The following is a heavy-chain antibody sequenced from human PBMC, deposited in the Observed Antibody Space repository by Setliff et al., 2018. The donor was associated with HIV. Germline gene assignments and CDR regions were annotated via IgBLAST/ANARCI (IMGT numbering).Heavy chain of an antibody. CDR1: GYSISSGYY. J-gene: IGHJ5*02. V-gene: IGHV4-38-2*02. Sequence: SETLSLTCAVSGYSISSGYYWGRIRQPPGKGLEWIGSIYHSGGTYYNPSLKSRVTISLDTSKNQFSLKLSSVTAADTAVYYCARDIQAAGTGWFDPWGQGTLVTVSS. D-gene: IGHD6-13*01. CDR2: IYHSGGT. CDR3: ARDIQAAGTGWFDP.